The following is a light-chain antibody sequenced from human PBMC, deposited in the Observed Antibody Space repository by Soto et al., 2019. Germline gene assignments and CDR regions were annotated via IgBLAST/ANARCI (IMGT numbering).Light chain of an antibody. CDR3: QQYNNWSA. J-gene: IGKJ4*01. CDR2: GAS. Sequence: EIVMTQSPATLSVSPGERATLSCRASESVRNNLAWYQQKPGQAPRLLIYGASTRATGIPARFSGSGSGTEFTLTISSLQSEDFAVYYCQQYNNWSAFGGGTKVDIK. V-gene: IGKV3-15*01. CDR1: ESVRNN.